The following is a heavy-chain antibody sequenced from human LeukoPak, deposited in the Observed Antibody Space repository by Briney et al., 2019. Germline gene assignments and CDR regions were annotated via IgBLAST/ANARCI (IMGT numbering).Heavy chain of an antibody. CDR1: GYGITNYW. CDR2: IYPADSDI. D-gene: IGHD2-15*01. Sequence: SGESLKISCKGSGYGITNYWIAWVRQMPGKGLEWMGIIYPADSDIRYSPSFQGQVTISADKSISTAYLQWSSLKASDTAMYYCARQEYCSGGSCYTWFDPWGQGTLVTVSS. J-gene: IGHJ5*02. CDR3: ARQEYCSGGSCYTWFDP. V-gene: IGHV5-51*01.